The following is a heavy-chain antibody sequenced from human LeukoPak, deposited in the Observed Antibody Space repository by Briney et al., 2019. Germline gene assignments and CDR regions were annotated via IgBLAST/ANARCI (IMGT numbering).Heavy chain of an antibody. Sequence: PSETLSLTCRVSGASINSGSNYWGWIRQPPGKTLEWIGSIYSSGSTYYNPSLKSRVIIMIDTPKNHFSLTLSSVTAADTVVYYCARSDGYGLVGIWGQGTMVTVSS. V-gene: IGHV4-39*07. CDR2: IYSSGST. CDR3: ARSDGYGLVGI. J-gene: IGHJ3*02. D-gene: IGHD3-10*01. CDR1: GASINSGSNY.